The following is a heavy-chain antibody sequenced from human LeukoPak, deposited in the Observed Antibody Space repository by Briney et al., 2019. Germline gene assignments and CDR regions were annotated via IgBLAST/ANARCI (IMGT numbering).Heavy chain of an antibody. V-gene: IGHV3-30*18. D-gene: IGHD2-15*01. J-gene: IGHJ5*02. CDR1: GFTFSSYG. CDR2: ISYDGSNK. Sequence: GGSLRLSCAASGFTFSSYGMHWVRQAPGKGLEWVAVISYDGSNKYYADSVKGRFTISRDNSKNTLYLQMNSLRAEDTAVYYCAKDPGYCSGGSCRGWFDPWGQGTLVTVSS. CDR3: AKDPGYCSGGSCRGWFDP.